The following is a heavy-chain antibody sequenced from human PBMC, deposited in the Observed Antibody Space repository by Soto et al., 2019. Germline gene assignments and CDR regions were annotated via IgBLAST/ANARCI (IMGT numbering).Heavy chain of an antibody. D-gene: IGHD3-22*01. J-gene: IGHJ6*02. CDR1: GFTVSSNY. CDR2: IYSGGST. CDR3: ARDRDYYDSSGYYWYGMDV. V-gene: IGHV3-53*01. Sequence: GGSLRLSCAASGFTVSSNYMSWVRQAPGKGLEWVSVIYSGGSTYYADSVKGRFTISRDNSKNTLYLQMNSLRAEDTAVYYCARDRDYYDSSGYYWYGMDVWGQGTTVTVSS.